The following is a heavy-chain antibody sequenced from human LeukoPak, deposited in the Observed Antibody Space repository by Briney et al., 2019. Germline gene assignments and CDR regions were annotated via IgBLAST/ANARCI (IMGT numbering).Heavy chain of an antibody. J-gene: IGHJ4*02. V-gene: IGHV3-21*01. CDR3: ARDRDTAMVTSGFSDY. D-gene: IGHD5-18*01. CDR2: ISSSSSYI. Sequence: PGGSLRLSCAASGFTFSSYSMNWVRQAPGKGLEWVSSISSSSSYIYYADSVKGRFTISRDNAKNSLYLQMNSLRAEDTAVYYCARDRDTAMVTSGFSDYGGQGTLVTVS. CDR1: GFTFSSYS.